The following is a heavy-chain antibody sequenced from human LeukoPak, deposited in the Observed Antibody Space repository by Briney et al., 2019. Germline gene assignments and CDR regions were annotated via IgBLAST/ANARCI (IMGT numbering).Heavy chain of an antibody. J-gene: IGHJ6*03. CDR2: IYNSGST. CDR1: GGSISSGSYY. Sequence: PSETLSLTCTVSGGSISSGSYYWSWIRQPAGKGLEWIGRIYNSGSTNYNPSLKSRVTISVDTSKNQFSLKLSSVTAADTAVYYCARGIVVVVAAKTDYYYYYYMDVWGKGTTVTVSS. CDR3: ARGIVVVVAAKTDYYYYYYMDV. V-gene: IGHV4-61*02. D-gene: IGHD2-15*01.